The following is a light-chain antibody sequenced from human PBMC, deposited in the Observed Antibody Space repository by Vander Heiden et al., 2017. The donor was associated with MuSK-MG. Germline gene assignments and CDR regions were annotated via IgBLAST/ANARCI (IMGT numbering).Light chain of an antibody. J-gene: IGKJ2*01. CDR2: DAT. CDR1: QGISSA. CDR3: LQLSSYPHA. V-gene: IGKV1-13*02. Sequence: AIQFTQSPSSLCAFVGDRITITCRASQGISSALAWYQQKSGKAPKLLIYDATSLESGVPSGFSGSGSGTAFALTISSLQPADFAAYYCLQLSSYPHAFGQGTKLEI.